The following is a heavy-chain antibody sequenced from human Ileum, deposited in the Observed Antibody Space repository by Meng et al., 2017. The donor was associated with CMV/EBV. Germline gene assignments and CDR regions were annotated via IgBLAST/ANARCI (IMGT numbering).Heavy chain of an antibody. CDR2: INPVNGGK. CDR1: GYTLAGQN. V-gene: IGHV1-2*02. J-gene: IGHJ4*02. Sequence: KASGYTLAGQNMQWVRQDHGKGMEGMGWINPVNGGKRCAKKFQGRVTMTTDTYTSTVYMELSRLASDDTAVYYCAKDLTSGYGAHWDYWGQGTLVTVSS. D-gene: IGHD3-3*01. CDR3: AKDLTSGYGAHWDY.